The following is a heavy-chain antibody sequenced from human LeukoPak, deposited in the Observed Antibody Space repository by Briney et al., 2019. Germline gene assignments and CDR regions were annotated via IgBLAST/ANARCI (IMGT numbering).Heavy chain of an antibody. V-gene: IGHV4-34*01. CDR3: ARGQSMIVVVGSVFFDY. Sequence: PSETLSLTCAVYGGSFSGYYWSWIRQPPGKGLEWIGEINHGGSTNYNPSLKSRVTISVDTSKNQFSLKLSSVTAADTAVYYCARGQSMIVVVGSVFFDYWGQGTLVTVSS. CDR2: INHGGST. J-gene: IGHJ4*02. D-gene: IGHD3-22*01. CDR1: GGSFSGYY.